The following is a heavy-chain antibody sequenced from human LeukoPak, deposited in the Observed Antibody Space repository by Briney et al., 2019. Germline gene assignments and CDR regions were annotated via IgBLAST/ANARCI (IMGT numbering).Heavy chain of an antibody. D-gene: IGHD1-14*01. CDR1: GFTFSSYA. J-gene: IGHJ4*02. V-gene: IGHV3-64D*06. CDR2: ISSNGGST. Sequence: PGGSLRLSCSASGFTFSSYAMHWVRQAPGKGLKYVSAISSNGGSTYYADSVKGRFTISRDNSKNTLYLQMSSLRAEDTAVYYCVKGHRAQRGFDYWGQGTLVTVSS. CDR3: VKGHRAQRGFDY.